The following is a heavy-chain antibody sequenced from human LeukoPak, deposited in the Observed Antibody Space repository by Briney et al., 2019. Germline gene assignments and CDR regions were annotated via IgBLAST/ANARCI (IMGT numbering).Heavy chain of an antibody. D-gene: IGHD1-26*01. CDR1: GYSVTSYW. J-gene: IGHJ5*02. V-gene: IGHV5-51*01. Sequence: GASLKISRNAAGYSVTSYWIGLLRQMPGEGLEWMGIIYPGESDTRYSPSFQGEVTISADKTISTAYLQWSSLKASDTAMFYCARQDGSYRQGWFDPWGQGTLVTVSS. CDR3: ARQDGSYRQGWFDP. CDR2: IYPGESDT.